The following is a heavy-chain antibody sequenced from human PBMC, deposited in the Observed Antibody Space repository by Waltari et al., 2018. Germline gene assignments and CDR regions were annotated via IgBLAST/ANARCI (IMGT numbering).Heavy chain of an antibody. V-gene: IGHV1-2*06. D-gene: IGHD4-17*01. CDR1: GYTFTGYY. CDR3: ARLGPYSTVTLRLAFDI. Sequence: QVQLVQSGAEVKKPGASVKVSCKASGYTFTGYYMHWVRQAPGQGLEWMGRINPNSGGTNYAQKFQGRVTRTRDTSISTAYMELSRLRSDDTAVYYCARLGPYSTVTLRLAFDIWGQGTMVTVSS. J-gene: IGHJ3*02. CDR2: INPNSGGT.